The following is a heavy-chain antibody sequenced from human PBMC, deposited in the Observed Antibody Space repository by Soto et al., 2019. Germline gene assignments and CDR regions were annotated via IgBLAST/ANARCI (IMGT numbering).Heavy chain of an antibody. V-gene: IGHV4-34*01. Sequence: QVQLQQWGAGLLKPSETLSLTCAVYGGSFSAYYWSWVRQPPGKGLEWIGEINHSGSTNYNPSLKSRVTISVDTSKNQFSLKLSSVTAADTAVYYCARTSRFDYGGQGTLVTVSS. CDR3: ARTSRFDY. CDR1: GGSFSAYY. D-gene: IGHD6-6*01. CDR2: INHSGST. J-gene: IGHJ4*02.